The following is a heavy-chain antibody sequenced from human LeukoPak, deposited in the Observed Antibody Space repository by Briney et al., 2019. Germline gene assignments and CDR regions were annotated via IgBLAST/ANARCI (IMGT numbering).Heavy chain of an antibody. CDR3: AKVGYCTSNCFRTHDY. Sequence: GGSLRLSCAASGFTFSDAVMSWVRQAPGMGLEWVAAISSDSDVRYYAASVKGRFTISRDNSKSTVYLQMNSLRAEDAATYYCAKVGYCTSNCFRTHDYWGRGALVTVSS. D-gene: IGHD2-8*01. CDR1: GFTFSDAV. V-gene: IGHV3-23*01. CDR2: ISSDSDVR. J-gene: IGHJ4*02.